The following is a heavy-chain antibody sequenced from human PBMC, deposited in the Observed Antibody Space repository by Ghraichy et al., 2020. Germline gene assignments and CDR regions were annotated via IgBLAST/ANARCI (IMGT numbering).Heavy chain of an antibody. CDR1: GFSLSNARMG. Sequence: SGPTLVKPTETLTLTCTVSGFSLSNARMGVSWIRQPPGKALEWLAHIFSNDEKSYSTSLKSRLTISKDTSKSQVVLTMTNMDPVDTATYYCARSYSGSAYGWFDPWGQGTLVTVSS. CDR3: ARSYSGSAYGWFDP. D-gene: IGHD1-26*01. J-gene: IGHJ5*02. CDR2: IFSNDEK. V-gene: IGHV2-26*01.